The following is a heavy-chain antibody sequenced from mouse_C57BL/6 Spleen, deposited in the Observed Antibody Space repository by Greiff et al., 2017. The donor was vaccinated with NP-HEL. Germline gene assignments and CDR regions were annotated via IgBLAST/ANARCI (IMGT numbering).Heavy chain of an antibody. CDR2: INPNNGGT. J-gene: IGHJ1*03. CDR3: ARGRTGHWYFDV. CDR1: GYTFTDYY. Sequence: EVQLQQSGPELVKPGASVKISCKASGYTFTDYYMNWVKQSHGKSLEWIGDINPNNGGTSYNQKFKGKATLTVDKSSSTAYMELRSLTSEDSAVYYCARGRTGHWYFDVWGTGTTVTVSS. D-gene: IGHD4-1*01. V-gene: IGHV1-26*01.